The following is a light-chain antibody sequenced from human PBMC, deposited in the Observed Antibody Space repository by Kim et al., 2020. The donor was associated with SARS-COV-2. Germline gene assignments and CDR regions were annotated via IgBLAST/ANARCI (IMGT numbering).Light chain of an antibody. CDR1: SGNVGGHKF. CDR3: CSYAGSNDLV. V-gene: IGLV2-23*02. Sequence: QSALTQPASVSGSPGQSITISCTGSSGNVGGHKFVSWYQQHPGKAPKLMIYDVSQRPSGVSTRFSGSKSGNTASLTISGIQAEDEANYYCCSYAGSNDLVFGGGTQLTVL. J-gene: IGLJ3*02. CDR2: DVS.